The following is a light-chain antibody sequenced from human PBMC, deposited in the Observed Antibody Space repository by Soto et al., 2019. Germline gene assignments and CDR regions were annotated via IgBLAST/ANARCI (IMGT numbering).Light chain of an antibody. V-gene: IGLV3-1*01. CDR1: KLGDKY. CDR2: QDS. CDR3: QAWDSSSVV. Sequence: SYELTQPPSVSVSPGQTASITCSGDKLGDKYACWYQQKPGQSPVLVIYQDSKRPSGIPERFSGCNSGNTATLTISGTQAMDEADYYCQAWDSSSVVFGGGTKVTVL. J-gene: IGLJ2*01.